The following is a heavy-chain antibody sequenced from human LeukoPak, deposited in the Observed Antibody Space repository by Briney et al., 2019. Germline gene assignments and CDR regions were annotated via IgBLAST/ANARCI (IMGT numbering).Heavy chain of an antibody. Sequence: GASVKLSCKTSGYTFTGNYMHLVRNATGQGLEWMGWINPNSGGRNSAQKFQGRVTMTRDTSISTAYMELSRLRSDDTAVYYCARERPTIDYWGQGTLVTVSS. CDR1: GYTFTGNY. D-gene: IGHD5-24*01. J-gene: IGHJ4*02. CDR2: INPNSGGR. CDR3: ARERPTIDY. V-gene: IGHV1-2*02.